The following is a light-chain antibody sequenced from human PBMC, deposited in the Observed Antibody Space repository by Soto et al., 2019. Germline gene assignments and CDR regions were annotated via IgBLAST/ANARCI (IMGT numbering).Light chain of an antibody. J-gene: IGLJ1*01. Sequence: QSVLSQPASVSGSPGQSITMSCTGTSSDIGNYNHVSWYQQHPGKAPKLVIYDVINRPSGVSNRFSGSKSGNTASLTISGLQADDEADYYCSSYTSSDTLYVFGAGTQLTVL. V-gene: IGLV2-14*01. CDR2: DVI. CDR1: SSDIGNYNH. CDR3: SSYTSSDTLYV.